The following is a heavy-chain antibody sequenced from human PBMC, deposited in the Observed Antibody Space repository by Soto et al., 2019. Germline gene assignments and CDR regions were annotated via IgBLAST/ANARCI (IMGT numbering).Heavy chain of an antibody. CDR3: ARDSVRAAMVRGVILHNWFDP. V-gene: IGHV1-46*01. Sequence: ASVKVSCKASGYIFTNYYIHWVRQAPGQGLEWMGIINPSGGSTSYAQKFQGRVTMTRDTSTSTVYMELSSLRSEDTAVYYCARDSVRAAMVRGVILHNWFDPWGQGTLVTVSS. J-gene: IGHJ5*02. D-gene: IGHD3-10*01. CDR2: INPSGGST. CDR1: GYIFTNYY.